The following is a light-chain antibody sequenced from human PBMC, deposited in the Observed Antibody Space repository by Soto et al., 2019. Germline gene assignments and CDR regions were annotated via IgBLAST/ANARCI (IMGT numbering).Light chain of an antibody. Sequence: EIVMTQSPATLSVSPGERATLSCRASQSVSSNLAWYQQKPGQAPRLLIYGVSTMATGIPARFSGSGSGTELTLTISSLQSEDFAVYYCQQYNNWPRTFGQGTKVEIK. V-gene: IGKV3-15*01. CDR1: QSVSSN. J-gene: IGKJ1*01. CDR2: GVS. CDR3: QQYNNWPRT.